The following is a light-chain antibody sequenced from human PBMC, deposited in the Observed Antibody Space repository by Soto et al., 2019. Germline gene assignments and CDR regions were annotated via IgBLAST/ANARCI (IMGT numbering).Light chain of an antibody. J-gene: IGLJ2*01. V-gene: IGLV2-14*01. CDR1: SSDVGGYNY. CDR2: DVS. Sequence: QSALTQPASVSGSPGQSITISCTGTSSDVGGYNYVSWYQQHPGKAPKLMIYDVSNRPSGVSNRFSGSKSGNTASLTISGLQAEDKADYYCSSYTSSAIPVVFGGGTKLTVL. CDR3: SSYTSSAIPVV.